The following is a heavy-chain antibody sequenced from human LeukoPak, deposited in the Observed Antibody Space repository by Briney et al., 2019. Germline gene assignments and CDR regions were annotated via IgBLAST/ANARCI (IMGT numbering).Heavy chain of an antibody. Sequence: PGGSLRLSCAASGFTFSSYSMNWVRQAPGKGLEWVSFISTSSSYIHNADSVKGRFTISRDNAENSLYLQMNSLRAEDTAVYYCARNNWFGEFENWFDSWGQGTLVTVSS. V-gene: IGHV3-21*01. CDR3: ARNNWFGEFENWFDS. CDR1: GFTFSSYS. D-gene: IGHD3-10*01. CDR2: ISTSSSYI. J-gene: IGHJ5*01.